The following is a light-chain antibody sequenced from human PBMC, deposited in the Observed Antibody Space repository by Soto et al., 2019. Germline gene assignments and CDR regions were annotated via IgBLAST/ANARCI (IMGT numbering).Light chain of an antibody. CDR2: GAS. CDR3: QQYGSSPRT. CDR1: QSISRNS. J-gene: IGKJ2*01. Sequence: EIVLTQSPGSLSLSPGEIATLSCRASQSISRNSLAWYQQKPGQAPRLLIFGASSRATGIPDRFSGSGSGTDFTLTISRLEPEDFAVFYCQQYGSSPRTFGQGTKLEIK. V-gene: IGKV3-20*01.